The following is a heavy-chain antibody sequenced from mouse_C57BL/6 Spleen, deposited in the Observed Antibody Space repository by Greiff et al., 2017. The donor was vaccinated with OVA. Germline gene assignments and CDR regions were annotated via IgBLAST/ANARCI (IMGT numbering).Heavy chain of an antibody. J-gene: IGHJ1*03. CDR1: GYTFTSYR. CDR2: IDPSDSYT. Sequence: QVQLQQPGAELVKPGASVKLSCKASGYTFTSYRMQWVKQRPGQGLEWIGEIDPSDSYTNYNQKFKGKATLTVDTSSSTAYMQLSSLTSEDSAVSYCARRNGNWYFDDWGTGTTVTVSS. V-gene: IGHV1-50*01. CDR3: ARRNGNWYFDD. D-gene: IGHD4-1*01.